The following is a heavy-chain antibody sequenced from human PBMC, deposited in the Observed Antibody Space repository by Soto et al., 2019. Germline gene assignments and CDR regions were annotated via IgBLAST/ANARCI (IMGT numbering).Heavy chain of an antibody. J-gene: IGHJ4*02. V-gene: IGHV4-59*01. CDR3: ARSIAVPSGHIDH. Sequence: QVQLQESGPGLVKPSETLSLTCRVSGGSMSGYYWSWVRLAPGKGLEWIGYVYYAGSTNYNPSLQSRVSISVDTSNKHFSMSLGLVTAADTAVYFCARSIAVPSGHIDHWGQGIRVTISS. CDR1: GGSMSGYY. D-gene: IGHD6-6*01. CDR2: VYYAGST.